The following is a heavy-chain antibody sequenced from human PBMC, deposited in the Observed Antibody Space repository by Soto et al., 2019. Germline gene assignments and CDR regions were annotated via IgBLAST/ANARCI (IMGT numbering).Heavy chain of an antibody. Sequence: PGESLKISCKGSGYSFTSYWIGWVRQMPGKGLEWMGIIYPGDSDTRYSPSFQGQVTISADKSISTAYLQWSSLKASDTAMHYCPRPRFHSSGSNKWFDPWGQATLVTLSS. V-gene: IGHV5-51*01. CDR2: IYPGDSDT. D-gene: IGHD6-19*01. CDR1: GYSFTSYW. CDR3: PRPRFHSSGSNKWFDP. J-gene: IGHJ5*02.